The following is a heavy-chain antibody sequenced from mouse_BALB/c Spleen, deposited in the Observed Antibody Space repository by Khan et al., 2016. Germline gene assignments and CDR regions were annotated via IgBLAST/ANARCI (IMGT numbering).Heavy chain of an antibody. CDR3: ASQYGSSYVGFAY. CDR2: INPGSGST. V-gene: IGHV1-54*01. D-gene: IGHD1-1*01. Sequence: QVQLKQSGADLVRPGTSVKVSCKASGYAFTNVLIDWIKQRPGQGLDWIGVINPGSGSTNYNEKFKGKATLTADKSSSTAYMQLSSLTSDASAVYFCASQYGSSYVGFAYWGQGTLVTVSA. CDR1: GYAFTNVL. J-gene: IGHJ3*01.